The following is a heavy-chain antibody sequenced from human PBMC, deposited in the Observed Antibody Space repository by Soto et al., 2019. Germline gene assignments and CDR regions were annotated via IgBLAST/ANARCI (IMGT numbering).Heavy chain of an antibody. CDR2: ISSSSSYI. V-gene: IGHV3-21*06. CDR1: GFTFSSST. D-gene: IGHD3-10*01. Sequence: GGSLRLSCAASGFTFSSSTMSWVRQPPGKGLEWVSAISSSSSYIYYADSLKGRFTISRDNAKNSLYLQMHSLRAEDTALYYCARDLGEVSAFWGQGNLVTAPQ. CDR3: ARDLGEVSAF. J-gene: IGHJ4*02.